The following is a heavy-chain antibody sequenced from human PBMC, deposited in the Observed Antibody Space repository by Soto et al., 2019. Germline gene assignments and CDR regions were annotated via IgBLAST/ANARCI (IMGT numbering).Heavy chain of an antibody. V-gene: IGHV4-31*03. D-gene: IGHD3-3*01. CDR2: IYYSGST. J-gene: IGHJ4*02. Sequence: QVQLQESGPGLVKPSQTLSLTCTVSGGSISSGGYYWSWIRQHPGKGLEWIGYIYYSGSTYYNPSLQRRVTISVDTSKNQFSLKLSSVTAADTAVYYCARETSDFSAGNGDYWGQGTLVTVSS. CDR1: GGSISSGGYY. CDR3: ARETSDFSAGNGDY.